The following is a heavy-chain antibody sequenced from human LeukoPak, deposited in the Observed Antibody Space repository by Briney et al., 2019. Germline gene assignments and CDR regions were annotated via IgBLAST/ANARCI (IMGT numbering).Heavy chain of an antibody. J-gene: IGHJ4*02. Sequence: SVKVSCKASGFTFTSSAVQWVRQARGQRLEWIGWIVVGSGNTNYAQKFQERVTITRDMSTSTAYMELSSLRSEDTAVYYCAVDRGYSSGYVDYWGQGTLVTVSS. V-gene: IGHV1-58*01. D-gene: IGHD6-19*01. CDR1: GFTFTSSA. CDR2: IVVGSGNT. CDR3: AVDRGYSSGYVDY.